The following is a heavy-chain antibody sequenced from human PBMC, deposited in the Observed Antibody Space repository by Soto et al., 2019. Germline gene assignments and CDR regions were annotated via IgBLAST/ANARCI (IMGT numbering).Heavy chain of an antibody. CDR2: ISGYNGDT. D-gene: IGHD2-8*01. V-gene: IGHV1-18*01. J-gene: IGHJ6*02. CDR1: GHTFTRYG. CDR3: AKNGQPPYYYYGMDV. Sequence: GASVKVSCKASGHTFTRYGISWVRQAPGQGLEWMGWISGYNGDTNYAQKFQGRVTMTVDTSTTTAFMELTSLTSDDRAVYYCAKNGQPPYYYYGMDVWGRGTTVTVSS.